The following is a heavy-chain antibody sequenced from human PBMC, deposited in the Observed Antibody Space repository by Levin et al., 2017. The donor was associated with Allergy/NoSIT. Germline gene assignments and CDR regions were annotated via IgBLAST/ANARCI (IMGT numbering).Heavy chain of an antibody. V-gene: IGHV4-61*02. CDR1: GDSISRGFYY. Sequence: SETLSLTCSVSGDSISRGFYYWSWIRQPAGEGLEWIGRIYVTGSTTYSPSLKSRVTISPDRSKDQVSLKINSVAAADPAVYYCARDLEGFSGYKPDCYMDVWGKGTTVTVSS. CDR2: IYVTGST. J-gene: IGHJ6*03. D-gene: IGHD5-12*01. CDR3: ARDLEGFSGYKPDCYMDV.